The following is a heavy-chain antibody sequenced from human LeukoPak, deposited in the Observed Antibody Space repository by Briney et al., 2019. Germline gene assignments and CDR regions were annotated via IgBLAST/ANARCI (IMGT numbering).Heavy chain of an antibody. CDR3: ARGRPSWVCSGGSCHSGEDY. V-gene: IGHV4-31*03. J-gene: IGHJ4*02. CDR1: GGSISSGGYY. D-gene: IGHD2-15*01. CDR2: IYYSGST. Sequence: SETLSLTCTVSGGSISSGGYYWSWIRQHPGKGLEWIGYIYYSGSTYYNPSLKSRVTISVDTSKNQFSLKLSSVTAADTAVYYCARGRPSWVCSGGSCHSGEDYWGQGTLVTVSS.